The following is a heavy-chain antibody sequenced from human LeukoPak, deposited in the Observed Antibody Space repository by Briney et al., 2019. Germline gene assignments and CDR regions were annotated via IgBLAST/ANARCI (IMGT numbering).Heavy chain of an antibody. CDR2: IRYDGSNK. J-gene: IGHJ6*03. V-gene: IGHV3-30*02. CDR3: AKNPAPYSSSWYVKTSYYYYYYMDV. Sequence: GGSLRLSCAASGFTFSSYGMHWVRQAPGKGLEWVAFIRYDGSNKYYADSVKGRFTISRDNSKNTLYLQMNSLRAEDTAVYYCAKNPAPYSSSWYVKTSYYYYYYMDVWGKGITVTVSS. D-gene: IGHD6-13*01. CDR1: GFTFSSYG.